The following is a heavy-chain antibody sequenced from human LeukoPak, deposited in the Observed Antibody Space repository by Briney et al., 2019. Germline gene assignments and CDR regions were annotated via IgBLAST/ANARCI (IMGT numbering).Heavy chain of an antibody. CDR3: ARWVAAAHYGPYYYMDV. J-gene: IGHJ6*03. V-gene: IGHV1-69*05. Sequence: SVTVSCKASGGTFSSYAISWVRQAPGQGLEWMGVIIPIFGTANYPQKFQGRVTITTEESTSTAYMELSSLRSEDTAVYYCARWVAAAHYGPYYYMDVWGKGTTVTVSS. D-gene: IGHD6-13*01. CDR1: GGTFSSYA. CDR2: IIPIFGTA.